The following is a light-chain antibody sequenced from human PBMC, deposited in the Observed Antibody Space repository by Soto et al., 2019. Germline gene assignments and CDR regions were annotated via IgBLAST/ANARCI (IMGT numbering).Light chain of an antibody. J-gene: IGKJ5*01. CDR2: DAS. V-gene: IGKV1-5*01. CDR1: QSIRTW. CDR3: QQYKAYPGT. Sequence: DIQMTQSPSTLPASAGDRVTITCRASQSIRTWLAWYQQKPGKAPKLLIYDASTLESGVPSRFSGSGAGTEFTLTISSLQPDDSVTYYCQQYKAYPGTFGQGTRL.